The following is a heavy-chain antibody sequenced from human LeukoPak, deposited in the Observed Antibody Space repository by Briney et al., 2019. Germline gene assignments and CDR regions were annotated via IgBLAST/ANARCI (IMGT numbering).Heavy chain of an antibody. J-gene: IGHJ5*02. CDR1: SGSISNYY. CDR3: AREVEAAGWGFDP. CDR2: ISSSGST. Sequence: SETLSLTCTVSSGSISNYYWSWIRQSAGKGLEWIGRISSSGSTNYNPSLKSRVTMSVDTSKNRFSLNLTSVTAADTAVYYCAREVEAAGWGFDPWGQGTLVTVCS. V-gene: IGHV4-4*07. D-gene: IGHD6-13*01.